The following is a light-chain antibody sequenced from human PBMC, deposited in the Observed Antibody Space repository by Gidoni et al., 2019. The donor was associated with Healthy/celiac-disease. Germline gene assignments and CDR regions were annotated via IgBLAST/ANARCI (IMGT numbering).Light chain of an antibody. CDR3: QRYGSSPLT. Sequence: EIVLTQSPATLSLSPGERATLSCGASQSVSRSYLAWYQQKPGLAPRLLIYDASSRATGIPDRFSGSGSGTDFTLTISRLEPEDFAVYYCQRYGSSPLTFGGGTKVEIK. J-gene: IGKJ4*01. CDR1: QSVSRSY. V-gene: IGKV3D-20*01. CDR2: DAS.